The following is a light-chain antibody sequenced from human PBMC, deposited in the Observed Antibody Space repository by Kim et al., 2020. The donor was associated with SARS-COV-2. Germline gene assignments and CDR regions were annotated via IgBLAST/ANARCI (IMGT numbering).Light chain of an antibody. J-gene: IGKJ4*01. CDR2: GAS. V-gene: IGKV3-15*01. CDR1: QRVSTN. CDR3: QQYHNWPPLT. Sequence: SPGERATLSCRASQRVSTNLAWYQQKPGQAPRLLIYGASARATDIPARFSGSGSGTEFTLTISSLQSEDFAVYYCQQYHNWPPLTFGGGTKVDIK.